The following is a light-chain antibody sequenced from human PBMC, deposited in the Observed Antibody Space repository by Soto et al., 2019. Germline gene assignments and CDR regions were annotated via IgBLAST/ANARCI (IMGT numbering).Light chain of an antibody. V-gene: IGKV3-20*01. J-gene: IGKJ1*01. CDR2: GAS. CDR1: QSVSSSC. Sequence: EIVLTQSPGTLSLSPGERATLSCRASQSVSSSCLAWYQQKPGHAPRLLISGASSRATGIPDRFSGSGSGTDFTLTISRLEPEDFAVYYCHQYSSSPWTFGQGTKVEVK. CDR3: HQYSSSPWT.